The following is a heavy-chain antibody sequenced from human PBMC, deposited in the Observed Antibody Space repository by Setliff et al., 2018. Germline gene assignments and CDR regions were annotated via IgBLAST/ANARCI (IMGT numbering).Heavy chain of an antibody. D-gene: IGHD2-15*01. Sequence: ASVKVSCKASGYTFTSYGISWVRQAPGQGLEWMGWISAYNGNTNYAQKLQGRVTMTTDTSTSTAYMELRSLRSDETAVYYCARDYLGCSGGSCYENGMDVWGQGTTVTVSS. V-gene: IGHV1-18*01. CDR1: GYTFTSYG. CDR2: ISAYNGNT. CDR3: ARDYLGCSGGSCYENGMDV. J-gene: IGHJ6*02.